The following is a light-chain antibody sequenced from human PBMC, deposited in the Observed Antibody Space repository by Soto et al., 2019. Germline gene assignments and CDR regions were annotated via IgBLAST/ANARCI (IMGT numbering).Light chain of an antibody. J-gene: IGLJ3*02. Sequence: QSALTQPRSVSGSPGQSVTISCTGTSSDVGGYNYVSWYQQYPGKAPKLMIYDVNKWPSGDPDRFSGSKSGTTASLTISGLQAEDEADYYCCSYAGSYTWVFGGGTKLTVL. CDR2: DVN. CDR3: CSYAGSYTWV. V-gene: IGLV2-11*01. CDR1: SSDVGGYNY.